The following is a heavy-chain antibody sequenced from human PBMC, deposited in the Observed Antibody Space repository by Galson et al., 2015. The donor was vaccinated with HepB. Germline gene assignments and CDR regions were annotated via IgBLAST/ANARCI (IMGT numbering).Heavy chain of an antibody. J-gene: IGHJ6*02. V-gene: IGHV3-23*01. CDR2: ISGSGGST. CDR1: GFTFSSYA. Sequence: SLRLSCAASGFTFSSYAMSWVRQAPGKGLEWVSAISGSGGSTYYADSVKGRFTISRDNSKNTLYLQMNSLRAEDTAVYYCAKDRSEAGNRGVIMPGYYGMDVWGQGTTVTVSS. D-gene: IGHD3-10*01. CDR3: AKDRSEAGNRGVIMPGYYGMDV.